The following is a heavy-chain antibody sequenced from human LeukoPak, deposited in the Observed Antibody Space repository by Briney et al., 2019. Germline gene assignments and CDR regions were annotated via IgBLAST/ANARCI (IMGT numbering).Heavy chain of an antibody. D-gene: IGHD2-21*02. CDR3: ARKGVVVTAIDY. CDR1: GGSISSGGYY. V-gene: IGHV4-61*02. J-gene: IGHJ4*02. Sequence: SETLSLTCAVSGGSISSGGYYWSWIRQPAGKGLEWIGRIYTSGSTNYNPSLKSRVTMSVDTSKNQFSLKLSSVTAADTAVYYCARKGVVVTAIDYWGQGTLVTVSS. CDR2: IYTSGST.